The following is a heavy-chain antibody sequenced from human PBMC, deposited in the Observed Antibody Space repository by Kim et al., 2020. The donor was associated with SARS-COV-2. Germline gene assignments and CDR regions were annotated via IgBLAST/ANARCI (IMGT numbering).Heavy chain of an antibody. D-gene: IGHD6-19*01. J-gene: IGHJ4*02. V-gene: IGHV3-30-3*01. CDR2: ISYDGSNK. CDR3: ARVAPPTQWLVILFGTFDY. CDR1: GFTFSSYA. Sequence: GGSLRLSCAASGFTFSSYAMHWVRQAPGKGLEWVAVISYDGSNKYYADSVKGRFTISRDNSKNTLYLQMNSLRAEDTAVYYCARVAPPTQWLVILFGTFDYWGQGTLVTVSS.